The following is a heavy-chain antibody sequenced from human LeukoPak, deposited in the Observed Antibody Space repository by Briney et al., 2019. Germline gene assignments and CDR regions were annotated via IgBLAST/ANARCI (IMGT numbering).Heavy chain of an antibody. V-gene: IGHV4-34*01. Sequence: SETLSLTCAVYGGSFSGYYWSWIRQPPGKGLEWIGEINHSGSTNYNPSLKSRVTISVDTSKNQFSLKLSFVTAADTAVYYCARYSTPRRYYFDYWGQGTLVTVSS. CDR3: ARYSTPRRYYFDY. J-gene: IGHJ4*02. CDR1: GGSFSGYY. CDR2: INHSGST. D-gene: IGHD4-11*01.